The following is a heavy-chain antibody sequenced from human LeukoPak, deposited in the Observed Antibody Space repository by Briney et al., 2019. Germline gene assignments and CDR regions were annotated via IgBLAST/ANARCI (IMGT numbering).Heavy chain of an antibody. Sequence: GGSLRLSCAASGFTFSTFAMSWVRQAPEKGLEWVSGISSSGGSTYSADSVKGRLTISRDNSKHTLFLQMSSLRAEDTAVYYCAKGSPLDLGAGEPYYYGMDVWGQGTTVIVSS. CDR1: GFTFSTFA. V-gene: IGHV3-23*01. J-gene: IGHJ6*02. CDR3: AKGSPLDLGAGEPYYYGMDV. CDR2: ISSSGGST. D-gene: IGHD3-10*01.